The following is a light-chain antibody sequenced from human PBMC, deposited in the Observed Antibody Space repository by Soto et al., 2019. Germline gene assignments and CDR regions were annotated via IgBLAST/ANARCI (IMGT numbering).Light chain of an antibody. CDR3: TSYAGTYSFFYV. J-gene: IGLJ1*01. CDR2: EVS. Sequence: QSALTQPTSASGSPGQSATISCTGTSSDVGAYNYVSWYQQLPGKAPKLIIYEVSKRPSGVPDRFSGSKSGNTASLTVSGLQAEDEADYYCTSYAGTYSFFYVFGTGTKVTVL. V-gene: IGLV2-8*01. CDR1: SSDVGAYNY.